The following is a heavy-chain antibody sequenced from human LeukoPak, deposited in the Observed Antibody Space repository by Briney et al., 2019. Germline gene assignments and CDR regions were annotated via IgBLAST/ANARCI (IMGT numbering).Heavy chain of an antibody. J-gene: IGHJ4*02. CDR2: IRSKANSYAT. V-gene: IGHV3-73*01. D-gene: IGHD3-3*01. CDR1: GFTFSGPA. CDR3: TFFGGIDY. Sequence: GGSLKLSCAASGFTFSGPAMHWVRQASGKGLEWVGRIRSKANSYATAYAASVKGRFTISRDDSKNTAYLQMNSLKTEDTAVYYCTFFGGIDYWGQGTLVTVSS.